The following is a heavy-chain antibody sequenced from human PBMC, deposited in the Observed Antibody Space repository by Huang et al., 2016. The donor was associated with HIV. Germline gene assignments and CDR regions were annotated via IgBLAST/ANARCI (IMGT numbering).Heavy chain of an antibody. Sequence: QVQLLQSGAEVKKPGSSVKVSCKASGGPFRSYSIAWVRQAPGQGLEWRESLMPVLDWPNYEQKLQGRGRVTADESTSTVYMELRDLRPDDTAVYFCARGSLEYSVSSSLDYWGQGTHVTVSS. CDR2: LMPVLDWP. V-gene: IGHV1-69*13. CDR1: GGPFRSYS. J-gene: IGHJ4*02. CDR3: ARGSLEYSVSSSLDY. D-gene: IGHD4-4*01.